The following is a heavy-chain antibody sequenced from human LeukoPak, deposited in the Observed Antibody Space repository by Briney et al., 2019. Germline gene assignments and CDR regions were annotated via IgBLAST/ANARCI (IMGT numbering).Heavy chain of an antibody. D-gene: IGHD1-26*01. J-gene: IGHJ4*02. CDR2: IYYSGST. CDR1: GGSISTYY. Sequence: SGTLSLTCTVSGGSISTYYWSWIRQPPGKGLEWIGYIYYSGSTNFNPSLKSRVTISVDTSKNQFSLKLTSVTAADTAVYYCARDSGVLGANFDYWGQGTLVTVSS. CDR3: ARDSGVLGANFDY. V-gene: IGHV4-59*01.